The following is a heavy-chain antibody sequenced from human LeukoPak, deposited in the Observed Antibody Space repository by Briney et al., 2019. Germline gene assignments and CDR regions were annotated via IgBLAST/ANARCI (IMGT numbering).Heavy chain of an antibody. D-gene: IGHD3-22*01. Sequence: SETLSLTCAVYGGSFSGYYWSWIRQPPGKGLEWIGEINHSGSTNYNPSLKSRVTISVDTSKNQVSLKLSSVTAADTAVYYCARDPPYYYDSSGYDWGQGTLVTVSS. CDR3: ARDPPYYYDSSGYD. CDR2: INHSGST. J-gene: IGHJ4*02. CDR1: GGSFSGYY. V-gene: IGHV4-34*01.